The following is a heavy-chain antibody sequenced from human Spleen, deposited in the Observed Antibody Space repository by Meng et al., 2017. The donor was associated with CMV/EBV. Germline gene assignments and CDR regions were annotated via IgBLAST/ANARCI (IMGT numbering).Heavy chain of an antibody. CDR3: ARQFGRGYSSAWYSF. CDR2: INPSGGST. CDR1: GYTFSDYY. V-gene: IGHV1-46*01. Sequence: ASVKVSCKASGYTFSDYYLHWVRQAPGQGLEWMGVINPSGGSTNYAQKFQGRVTMTRDTSTSTVYMEVTSLRSEDTAVYYCARQFGRGYSSAWYSFWGQGTLVTVSS. J-gene: IGHJ4*02. D-gene: IGHD6-19*01.